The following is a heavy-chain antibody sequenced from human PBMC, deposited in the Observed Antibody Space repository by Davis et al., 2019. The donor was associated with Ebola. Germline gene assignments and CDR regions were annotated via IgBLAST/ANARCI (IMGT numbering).Heavy chain of an antibody. CDR2: ISKTSVYT. CDR1: GFIFRNYV. V-gene: IGHV3-21*01. CDR3: ASGLDY. Sequence: GSLRLSCETSGFIFRNYVMSWVRQAPGKGLEWVSTISKTSVYTYYAESVKGRFTISRDNAKNSLYLQMDGLRVEDTAVYYCASGLDYWGQGSLVTVSS. J-gene: IGHJ4*02.